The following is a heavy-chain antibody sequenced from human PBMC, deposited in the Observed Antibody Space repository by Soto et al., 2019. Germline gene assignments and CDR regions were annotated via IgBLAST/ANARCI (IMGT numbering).Heavy chain of an antibody. CDR3: ARGGGYYYYYIDY. D-gene: IGHD3-22*01. CDR2: IWYDGSNK. J-gene: IGHJ4*02. V-gene: IGHV3-33*01. CDR1: GFTFSSYG. Sequence: PGGSLRLSCAASGFTFSSYGMHWVRQAPGKGLEWGAVIWYDGSNKYYADSVKGRFTISRDNSKNTLYLQMNSLRAEDTAVYYCARGGGYYYYYIDYWGQGTLVTVSS.